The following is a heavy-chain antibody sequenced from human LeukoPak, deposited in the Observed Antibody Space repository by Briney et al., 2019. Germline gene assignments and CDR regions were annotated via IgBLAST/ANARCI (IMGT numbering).Heavy chain of an antibody. CDR3: TTEITDIVVVPAAIQN. CDR1: GFTFSNAW. Sequence: GGSLRLSCAASGFTFSNAWMSWVHQAPGKGLEWVGRIKSKTDGGTTDYAAPVKGRFTISRDDSKNTLYLQMNSLKTEDTAVYYCTTEITDIVVVPAAIQNWGQGTLVTVSS. J-gene: IGHJ4*02. D-gene: IGHD2-2*02. CDR2: IKSKTDGGTT. V-gene: IGHV3-15*01.